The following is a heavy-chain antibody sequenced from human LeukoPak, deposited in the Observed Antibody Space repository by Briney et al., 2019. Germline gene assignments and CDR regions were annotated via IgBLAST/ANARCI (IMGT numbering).Heavy chain of an antibody. CDR3: ARGPEGSFDY. J-gene: IGHJ4*02. V-gene: IGHV4-59*01. Sequence: SETLSLTCAVYGGSFSGYYWSWIRQPPGKGLEWIGYIYYSGSTNYNPSLKSRVTISVDTSKNQFSLKLSSVTAADTAVYYCARGPEGSFDYWGQGTLVTVSS. D-gene: IGHD1-14*01. CDR2: IYYSGST. CDR1: GGSFSGYY.